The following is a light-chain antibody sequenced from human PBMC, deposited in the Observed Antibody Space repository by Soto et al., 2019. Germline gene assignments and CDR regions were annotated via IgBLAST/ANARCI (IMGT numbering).Light chain of an antibody. Sequence: EIVMTQSPATLSVSPGETATLSCRASRSVTNNLAWYQQKPGQAPRLLIYGASTRATGIPARFSGSGSGTEFILTISSLQSEDFAVYYCQQYNYWPPWTFXQGTKVDIK. CDR1: RSVTNN. V-gene: IGKV3-15*01. CDR3: QQYNYWPPWT. CDR2: GAS. J-gene: IGKJ1*01.